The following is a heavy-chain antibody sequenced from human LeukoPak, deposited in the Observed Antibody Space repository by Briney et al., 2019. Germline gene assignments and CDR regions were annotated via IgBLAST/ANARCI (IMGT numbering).Heavy chain of an antibody. CDR1: GFTFSSYD. CDR2: IGIAGDT. V-gene: IGHV3-13*04. CDR3: ARGGDRDY. Sequence: WGSLRLSCAASGFTFSSYDMHWVRQATGKGLEWVSAIGIAGDTYYLDSVKGRFTISRENAKNSLYLQMNSLRAGDTAVYYCARGGDRDYWGQGNLVTVSS. J-gene: IGHJ4*02.